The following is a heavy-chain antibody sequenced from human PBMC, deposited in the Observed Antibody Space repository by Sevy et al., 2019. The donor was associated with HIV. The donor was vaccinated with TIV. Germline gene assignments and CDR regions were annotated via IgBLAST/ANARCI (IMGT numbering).Heavy chain of an antibody. CDR1: GGSISSYY. CDR3: ARGPNRDGYNSRYYYYYYYYMDV. J-gene: IGHJ6*03. V-gene: IGHV4-59*01. CDR2: IYYSGST. D-gene: IGHD5-12*01. Sequence: SETLSLTCTVSGGSISSYYWSWIRQPPGKGLEWIGYIYYSGSTNYNPSLKSRVTISVDTSKNQFSLKLSSVTAADTAVYYCARGPNRDGYNSRYYYYYYYYMDVWGKGTTVTVSS.